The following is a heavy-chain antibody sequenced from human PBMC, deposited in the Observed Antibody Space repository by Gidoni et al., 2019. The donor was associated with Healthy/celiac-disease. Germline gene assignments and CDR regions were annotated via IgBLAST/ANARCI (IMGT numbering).Heavy chain of an antibody. D-gene: IGHD3-22*01. J-gene: IGHJ1*01. Sequence: QVQLVQSGAEVKKPGASVKVSCKASGYTFTSYYMHWVRQAPGQGLEWMGIINPSGGSTSYAQTFQGRVTMTRDTSTSTVYMELSSLRSEDTAVYYCAREGYYDSSASTPSPIQHWGQGTLVTVSS. V-gene: IGHV1-46*01. CDR1: GYTFTSYY. CDR3: AREGYYDSSASTPSPIQH. CDR2: INPSGGST.